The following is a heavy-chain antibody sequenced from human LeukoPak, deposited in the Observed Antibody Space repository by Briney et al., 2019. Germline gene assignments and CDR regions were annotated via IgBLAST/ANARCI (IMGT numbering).Heavy chain of an antibody. J-gene: IGHJ4*02. CDR3: ARHRSSDCSGGSCYSGN. D-gene: IGHD2-15*01. V-gene: IGHV1-69*04. CDR2: IIPILGIA. CDR1: GGTFSSYA. Sequence: SVKVSCKASGGTFSSYAISWVRQAPGQGLEWMGRIIPILGIANYAQKFQGRVTITADKSTSTAYMELSSLRSEDTAVYYCARHRSSDCSGGSCYSGNWGQGTLDTVSS.